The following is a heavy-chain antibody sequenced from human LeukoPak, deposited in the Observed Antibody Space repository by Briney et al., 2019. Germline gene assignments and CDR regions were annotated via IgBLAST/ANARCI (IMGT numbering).Heavy chain of an antibody. V-gene: IGHV4-4*02. D-gene: IGHD6-19*01. Sequence: PSETLSLTCAVSGGSISSSNWWSWVRQPPGKGLEWIGEIYHSGSTNYNPSLKSRVTMSVDTSKNQFSLKLSSVTAADTAVYYCAREPYSSGWYSGFDYWGQGTLVTVSS. CDR1: GGSISSSNW. CDR3: AREPYSSGWYSGFDY. CDR2: IYHSGST. J-gene: IGHJ4*02.